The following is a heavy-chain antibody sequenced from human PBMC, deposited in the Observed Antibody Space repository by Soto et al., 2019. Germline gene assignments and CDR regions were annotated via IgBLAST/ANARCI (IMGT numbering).Heavy chain of an antibody. D-gene: IGHD1-26*01. V-gene: IGHV3-23*01. CDR3: ATGPRMGANTSDFAS. Sequence: SRIIQTTRQVPEWVSVISGSGGSKYYADSVQGRFTISRENSGNTPDLQLNSLRAEDTVLYYCATGPRMGANTSDFASWRQG. J-gene: IGHJ5*01. CDR2: ISGSGGSK.